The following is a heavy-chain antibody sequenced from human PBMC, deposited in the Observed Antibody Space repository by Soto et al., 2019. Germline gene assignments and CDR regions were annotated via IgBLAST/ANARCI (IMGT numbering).Heavy chain of an antibody. CDR3: PRPRHPRMATNAFDI. J-gene: IGHJ3*02. CDR1: GYSFTSYW. CDR2: IYPGDSDT. Sequence: PGESLKISCKGSGYSFTSYWIGWVRQMPGKGLEWMGIIYPGDSDTRYSPSFQGQVTISADKSISTAYLQWSSLKASDTAMYYCPRPRHPRMATNAFDIWGQGTMVTVSS. V-gene: IGHV5-51*01. D-gene: IGHD5-12*01.